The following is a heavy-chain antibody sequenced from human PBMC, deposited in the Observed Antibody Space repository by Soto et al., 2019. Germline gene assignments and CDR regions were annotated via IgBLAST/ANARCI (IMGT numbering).Heavy chain of an antibody. CDR2: IYYSGST. D-gene: IGHD3-9*01. Sequence: SETLSLTCTVSGGSISSSSYYWGWIRQPPGKGLEWIGSIYYSGSTYYNPSLKSRVTISVDTSKNQFSRKLSSVTAADTAVYYCARPPTLYYDILTGYEYDPNWFDPWGQGTLVTVSS. J-gene: IGHJ5*02. V-gene: IGHV4-39*01. CDR1: GGSISSSSYY. CDR3: ARPPTLYYDILTGYEYDPNWFDP.